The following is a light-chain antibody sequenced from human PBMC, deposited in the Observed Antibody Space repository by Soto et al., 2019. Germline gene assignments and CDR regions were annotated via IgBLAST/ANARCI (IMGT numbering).Light chain of an antibody. CDR1: SSDLAIYNY. CDR3: SPSTDSSNYV. V-gene: IGLV2-14*01. CDR2: QVT. J-gene: IGLJ1*01. Sequence: QSVLTQPASVAGSPGQSITISCTGTSSDLAIYNYVSWYQQQPGKAPKLMIYQVTNRPSGVSNRFSGSRSGNTASLTISGLQAEAEADYYCSPSTDSSNYVFGTGTKVTVL.